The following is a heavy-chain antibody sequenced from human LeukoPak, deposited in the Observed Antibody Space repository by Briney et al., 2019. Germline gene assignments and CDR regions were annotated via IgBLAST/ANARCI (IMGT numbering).Heavy chain of an antibody. D-gene: IGHD2-15*01. CDR1: GFTFSSYA. Sequence: GGSLRLSCAASGFTFSSYAMSWVRQAPGKGLEWVSAISGSGGSTYYADSVKGRFTISRDNSKNTLYLQMNSLRAEDTAVYYCAKDVVVVPYYYYYYGMDVRGQGTTVTVSS. V-gene: IGHV3-23*01. CDR3: AKDVVVVPYYYYYYGMDV. CDR2: ISGSGGST. J-gene: IGHJ6*02.